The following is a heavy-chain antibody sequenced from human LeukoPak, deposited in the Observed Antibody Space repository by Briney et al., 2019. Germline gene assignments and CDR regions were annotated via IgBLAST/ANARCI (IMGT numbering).Heavy chain of an antibody. CDR3: ASPSPGFDP. J-gene: IGHJ5*02. V-gene: IGHV4-38-2*01. CDR1: GFTFSDYY. CDR2: IYYSGST. Sequence: PGGSLRLSCVASGFTFSDYYMSWIRQAPGKGLEWIGSIYYSGSTSYNPSLKSRVTISVDTSKNQFSLRLSSVTAADTAVYYCASPSPGFDPWGQGTLVTVSS.